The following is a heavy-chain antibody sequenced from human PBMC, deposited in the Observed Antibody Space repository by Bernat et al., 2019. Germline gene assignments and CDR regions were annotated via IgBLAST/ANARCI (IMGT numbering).Heavy chain of an antibody. V-gene: IGHV3-30*18. CDR2: ISYDGSNK. CDR3: AKRPRMYSSGWYVLGGYYYGMNV. CDR1: GFTFSSYG. J-gene: IGHJ6*02. Sequence: QVQLVESGGGVVQPGSSLRLSCAASGFTFSSYGMHWVRQAPGKGLEWVAVISYDGSNKYYADSVKGRFNISRDNSKNTLYLQMNSLTAEDTAVYYWAKRPRMYSSGWYVLGGYYYGMNVWGQGTTVTVSS. D-gene: IGHD6-19*01.